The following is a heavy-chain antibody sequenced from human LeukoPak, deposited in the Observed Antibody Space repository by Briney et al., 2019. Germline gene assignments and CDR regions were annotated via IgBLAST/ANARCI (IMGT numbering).Heavy chain of an antibody. CDR2: ISAYNGNT. CDR3: ARDLGIVVVPAAINYYYYYGMDV. Sequence: ASVKVSCKASGYTFTSYGISWVRQAPGQGLEWMGWISAYNGNTNYAQKLQGRVTMTTDTSTSTAYMELGSLRSDDTAVYYCARDLGIVVVPAAINYYYYYGMDVWGQGTTVTVSS. V-gene: IGHV1-18*01. J-gene: IGHJ6*02. D-gene: IGHD2-2*01. CDR1: GYTFTSYG.